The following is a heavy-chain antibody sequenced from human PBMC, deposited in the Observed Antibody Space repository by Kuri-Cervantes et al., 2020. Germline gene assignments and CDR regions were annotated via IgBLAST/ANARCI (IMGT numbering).Heavy chain of an antibody. D-gene: IGHD3-22*01. J-gene: IGHJ3*02. CDR1: GGTFSSYA. CDR2: IIPIFGTS. Sequence: SVKVSCKASGGTFSSYAISWVRQAPGQGLEWVGGIIPIFGTSNYAQKFQGRVTIIADDSTSTAYMELSSLRSEDTAVYYCARASALKGLLPNDYYYDSSGYWDRGAFDIWGQGTMVTVSS. V-gene: IGHV1-69*13. CDR3: ARASALKGLLPNDYYYDSSGYWDRGAFDI.